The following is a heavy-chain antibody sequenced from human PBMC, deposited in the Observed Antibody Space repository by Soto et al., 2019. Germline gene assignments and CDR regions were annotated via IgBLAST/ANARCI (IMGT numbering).Heavy chain of an antibody. J-gene: IGHJ6*02. D-gene: IGHD6-13*01. Sequence: SETLSLTCTDSGGSISSGDYYWSWIRQPPGKGLEWIGYIYYSGSTYYNPSLKSRVTISVDTSKNQFSLKLSSVTAADTAVYYCASAGPFYYYGMDVWGQGTTVTVSS. CDR2: IYYSGST. CDR1: GGSISSGDYY. CDR3: ASAGPFYYYGMDV. V-gene: IGHV4-30-4*01.